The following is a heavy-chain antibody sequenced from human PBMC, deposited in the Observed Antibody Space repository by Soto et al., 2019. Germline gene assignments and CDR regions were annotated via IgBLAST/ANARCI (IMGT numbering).Heavy chain of an antibody. J-gene: IGHJ2*01. Sequence: PGGSLRLSCAASEFTVSSNFMTWVRQAPGKGLECVSSIFRDGKTFYADSVKGRFTISRDNSRNTVFLQMDSLRADDTAVYYCATSLFWPGYFDLWGRGTLGTVSS. D-gene: IGHD3-9*01. CDR3: ATSLFWPGYFDL. V-gene: IGHV3-53*01. CDR1: EFTVSSNF. CDR2: IFRDGKT.